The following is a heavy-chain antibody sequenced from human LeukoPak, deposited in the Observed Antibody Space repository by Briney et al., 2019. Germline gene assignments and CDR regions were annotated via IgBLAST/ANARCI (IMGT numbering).Heavy chain of an antibody. V-gene: IGHV4-39*01. CDR1: GGSISSSSYY. D-gene: IGHD2-21*02. J-gene: IGHJ4*02. CDR2: IYYSGST. CDR3: ARNPPFAYCGGDCYP. Sequence: SETLSLTCTVSGGSISSSSYYWGWIRQPPGKGLEWLGSIYYSGSTYYNPSLKSRVTISVDTSKNQFSLKLSSATAADTAVYYCARNPPFAYCGGDCYPWGQGTLVTVSS.